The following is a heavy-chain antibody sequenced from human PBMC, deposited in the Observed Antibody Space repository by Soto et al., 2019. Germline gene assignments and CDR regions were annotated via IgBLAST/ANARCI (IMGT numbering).Heavy chain of an antibody. D-gene: IGHD3-10*01. CDR3: AKGGGYGSGSYLDY. CDR1: GFTFSNYA. CDR2: ISTGGSIT. V-gene: IGHV3-23*01. J-gene: IGHJ4*02. Sequence: EVQLLESGGGLVQPGGSLRLSCVASGFTFSNYAMSWVRQAPGKGLEWLSAISTGGSITNYADSVKGRFTISRDNSKKTLYLQMNSLRAEDTAVYYCAKGGGYGSGSYLDYWGQGTLVTVSS.